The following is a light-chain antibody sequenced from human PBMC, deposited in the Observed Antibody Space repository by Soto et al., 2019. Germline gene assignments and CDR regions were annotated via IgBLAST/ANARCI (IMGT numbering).Light chain of an antibody. CDR3: CSYAGSSTLV. CDR2: EGS. J-gene: IGLJ3*02. Sequence: QSALTQPASVSGSPGQSITISCTGTNRDVGSYNLVSWYQQHPAKAPKLMIFEGSKRPSGVSNRFSGSKSGKTASLTISGLQAEDEADYYCCSYAGSSTLVFGGGTQLTVL. V-gene: IGLV2-23*01. CDR1: NRDVGSYNL.